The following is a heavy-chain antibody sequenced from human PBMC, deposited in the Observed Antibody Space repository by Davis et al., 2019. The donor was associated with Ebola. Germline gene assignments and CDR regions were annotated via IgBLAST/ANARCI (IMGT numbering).Heavy chain of an antibody. Sequence: ASVKVSCKASGYTFTSYGISWVRQAPGQGLEWMGWISAYNGNTNYAQKLQGRVTMTTDTSTSTAYMELRSLRSDDTAVYYCARDYRMLLWFGEFEYQYYYYYGMDVWGQGTTVTVSS. CDR3: ARDYRMLLWFGEFEYQYYYYYGMDV. CDR2: ISAYNGNT. J-gene: IGHJ6*02. D-gene: IGHD3-10*01. V-gene: IGHV1-18*01. CDR1: GYTFTSYG.